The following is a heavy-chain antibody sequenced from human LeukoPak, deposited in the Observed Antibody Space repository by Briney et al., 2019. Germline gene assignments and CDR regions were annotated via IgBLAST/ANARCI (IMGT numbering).Heavy chain of an antibody. CDR2: IYWDDDK. J-gene: IGHJ4*02. CDR3: ARTVPDTTFVQGFDS. CDR1: GFSLTTSGVG. D-gene: IGHD2/OR15-2a*01. V-gene: IGHV2-5*02. Sequence: SGPTLVEPTETLTLTCTFSGFSLTTSGVGVGWNRQPPGKALEWLALIYWDDDKRFSPFLKSRLTITKDTSKNQVVVTMDNMDPVDTGTYYCARTVPDTTFVQGFDSWGQGMLVTVSS.